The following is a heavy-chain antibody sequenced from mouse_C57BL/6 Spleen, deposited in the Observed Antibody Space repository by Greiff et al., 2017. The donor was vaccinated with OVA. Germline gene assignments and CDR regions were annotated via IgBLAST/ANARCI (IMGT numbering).Heavy chain of an antibody. CDR3: ARCRNYYAMDY. V-gene: IGHV1-50*01. J-gene: IGHJ4*01. Sequence: QVQLQQPGAELVKPGASVKLSCKASGYTFTSYWMQWVKQRPGQGLEWIGEIDPSDSYTNYNQKFKGQATLPVDTSSSTAYMQLSSLTSEYSAVYYCARCRNYYAMDYWGQGTSVTVSS. CDR1: GYTFTSYW. CDR2: IDPSDSYT.